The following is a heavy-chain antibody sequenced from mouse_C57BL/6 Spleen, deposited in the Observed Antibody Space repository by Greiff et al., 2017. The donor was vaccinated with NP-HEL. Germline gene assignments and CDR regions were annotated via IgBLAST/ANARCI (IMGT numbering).Heavy chain of an antibody. CDR1: GYAFSSYW. Sequence: QVQLQQSGAELVKPGASVKISCKASGYAFSSYWMNWVKQRPGKGLEWIGQIYPGDGDTNYNGKFKGKATLTADQSSSTAYMQLSSLTSEDSAVYFCARDGNYLYYFDYWGQGTTLTVSS. CDR2: IYPGDGDT. V-gene: IGHV1-80*01. D-gene: IGHD2-1*01. CDR3: ARDGNYLYYFDY. J-gene: IGHJ2*01.